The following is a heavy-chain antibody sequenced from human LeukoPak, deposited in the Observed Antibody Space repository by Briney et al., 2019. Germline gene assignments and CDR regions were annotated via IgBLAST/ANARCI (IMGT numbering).Heavy chain of an antibody. Sequence: GGSLRLSCAASGFTFSGYWMTWVRQAPGKGLEWVANIKQGGSEKYYVDSVKGRFTISRDNAKNSLYLQMNSLRAEDTSVYYCATFLTGAVGSWGQGTLVTVSS. CDR1: GFTFSGYW. J-gene: IGHJ4*02. V-gene: IGHV3-7*01. CDR2: IKQGGSEK. D-gene: IGHD7-27*01. CDR3: ATFLTGAVGS.